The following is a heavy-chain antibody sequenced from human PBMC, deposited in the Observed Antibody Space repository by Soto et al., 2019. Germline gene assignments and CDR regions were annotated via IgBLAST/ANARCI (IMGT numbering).Heavy chain of an antibody. J-gene: IGHJ5*02. V-gene: IGHV3-48*01. CDR3: ARDCPGSSTTCYGNEWFDP. Sequence: GGSLRLSCAASGFTFSSYSMNWVRQAPGKGLEWVSYISSSRSTIYYADSVKGRFTISRDNAKNSLYLQMNSLRAEDTAVYYCARDCPGSSTTCYGNEWFDPWGQGTRVTVSS. CDR1: GFTFSSYS. CDR2: ISSSRSTI. D-gene: IGHD2-2*01.